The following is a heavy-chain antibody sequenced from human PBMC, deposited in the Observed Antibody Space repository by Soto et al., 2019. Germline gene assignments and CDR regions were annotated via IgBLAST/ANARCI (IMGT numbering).Heavy chain of an antibody. J-gene: IGHJ4*02. CDR3: GRRDDFWNGYIDY. D-gene: IGHD3-3*01. V-gene: IGHV1-18*01. Sequence: QVQLVQSGAEVKKPGASVKVSCKASGYTFTSYGISWVRQAPGQGLEWRGWISAYNGKTNYAQKLQGRVTMTTDTSTSTACMELRSLRSDDTAVYYCGRRDDFWNGYIDYGGQGTLVTVSS. CDR2: ISAYNGKT. CDR1: GYTFTSYG.